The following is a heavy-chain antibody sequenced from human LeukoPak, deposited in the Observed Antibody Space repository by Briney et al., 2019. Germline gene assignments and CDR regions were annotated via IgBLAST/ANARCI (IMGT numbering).Heavy chain of an antibody. CDR3: ARLPRAVAVHYYYYGMDV. CDR1: GGSISSYY. J-gene: IGHJ6*02. D-gene: IGHD6-19*01. V-gene: IGHV4-59*08. Sequence: SETLSLTCTVSGGSISSYYWSWIRQPPGKGLEWIGYIYYSGSTNYNPSLKSRVTISVDTSKNQFSLKLSSVTAADTAVYYCARLPRAVAVHYYYYGMDVWGQGTTVTVSS. CDR2: IYYSGST.